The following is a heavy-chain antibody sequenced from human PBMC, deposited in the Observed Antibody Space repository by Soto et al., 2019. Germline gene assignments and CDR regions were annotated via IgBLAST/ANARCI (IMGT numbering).Heavy chain of an antibody. V-gene: IGHV3-53*01. D-gene: IGHD3-10*01. CDR1: GFAVSGNH. CDR3: ARDYGLGRRFYGMDV. CDR2: IYNGGSI. J-gene: IGHJ6*02. Sequence: EVQLVNSGGGLIQPGGSLTLSCAVSGFAVSGNHMSWVRQAPGKGLEWVSIIYNGGSIYYADSVKGRFTISRDNSKSTLYLQMTSLRADDTAVYYCARDYGLGRRFYGMDVWGQGTTVTVSS.